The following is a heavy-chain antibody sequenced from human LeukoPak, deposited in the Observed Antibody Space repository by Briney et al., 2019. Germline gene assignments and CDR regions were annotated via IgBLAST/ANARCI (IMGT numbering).Heavy chain of an antibody. D-gene: IGHD6-6*01. CDR2: INHSGST. CDR3: ARGGSSSSRYWFDP. J-gene: IGHJ5*02. V-gene: IGHV4-34*01. Sequence: SETLSLTCAVYGGSFSGYYWSWIRQPPGKGLEWIGEINHSGSTNYNPSLKSRVTISVDTSKNQFSLKLSSVTAADTAVYHCARGGSSSSRYWFDPWGQGTLVTVSS. CDR1: GGSFSGYY.